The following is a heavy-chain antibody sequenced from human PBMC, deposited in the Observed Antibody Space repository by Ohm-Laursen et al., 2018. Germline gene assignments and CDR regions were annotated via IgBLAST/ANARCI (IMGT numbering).Heavy chain of an antibody. CDR1: GFTFSNYG. V-gene: IGHV3-23*01. CDR3: AKPLPNCGSRCYLIAY. CDR2: ISDSGGDT. J-gene: IGHJ4*02. Sequence: GSLRLSCAASGFTFSNYGMNWVRQAPGKGLEWVSSISDSGGDTYYADSVKGRFTVSRDNSKNTLYLQMDSLRDEDTAVYYCAKPLPNCGSRCYLIAYWGQGTLVTVSS. D-gene: IGHD2-21*01.